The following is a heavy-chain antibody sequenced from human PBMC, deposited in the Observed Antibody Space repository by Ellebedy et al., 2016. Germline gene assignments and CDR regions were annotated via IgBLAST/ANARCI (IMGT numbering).Heavy chain of an antibody. Sequence: ASVKVSCKTSGYTFTGYFMHWVRQAPGQGLEWMGWLNLDSGATNYAQKFQGRVTLTRDTSFSAAYMELTRLRSDDTAVYYCASNYYDSSGYYFRDYWGQGTLVTVSS. D-gene: IGHD3-22*01. CDR2: LNLDSGAT. CDR1: GYTFTGYF. CDR3: ASNYYDSSGYYFRDY. J-gene: IGHJ4*02. V-gene: IGHV1-2*02.